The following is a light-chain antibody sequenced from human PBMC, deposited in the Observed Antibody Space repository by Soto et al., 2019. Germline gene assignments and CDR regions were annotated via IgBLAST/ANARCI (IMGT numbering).Light chain of an antibody. Sequence: EIVMTQSPATLSVSPGERATLSCRASQSVSGNLAWYQQKPGQAPRLLIYGASTRANGIPARFSGSGSGAEFTLTISSLQSEDFALYYCQQYNNWFSITFGQGTRLEIK. J-gene: IGKJ5*01. V-gene: IGKV3-15*01. CDR1: QSVSGN. CDR3: QQYNNWFSIT. CDR2: GAS.